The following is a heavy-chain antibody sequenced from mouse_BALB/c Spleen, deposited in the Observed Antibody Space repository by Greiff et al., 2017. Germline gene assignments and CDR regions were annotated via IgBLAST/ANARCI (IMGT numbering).Heavy chain of an antibody. CDR1: GFTFSSYG. Sequence: EVKLVESGGDLVKPGGSLKLSCAASGFTFSSYGMSWVRQTPDKRLEWVATISSGGSYTYYPDSVKGRFTISRDNAKNTLYLQMSSLKSEDTAMYYCARQDGTVVATPYWYFDVWGAGTTVTVSS. CDR3: ARQDGTVVATPYWYFDV. V-gene: IGHV5-6*01. D-gene: IGHD1-1*01. CDR2: ISSGGSYT. J-gene: IGHJ1*01.